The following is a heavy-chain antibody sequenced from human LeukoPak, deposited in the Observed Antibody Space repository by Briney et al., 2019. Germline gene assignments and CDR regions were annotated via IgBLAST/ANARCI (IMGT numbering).Heavy chain of an antibody. CDR2: ISWNSGGI. CDR1: GFTFDDYA. D-gene: IGHD4-17*01. J-gene: IGHJ3*02. V-gene: IGHV3-9*01. CDR3: AKDQRHDYGDPGAFDI. Sequence: PGGSLRLSCAASGFTFDDYAMHWVRQAPGKGLEWVSGISWNSGGIGYADSVKGRFTISRDNAKNSLYLQMNSLRAEDTALYYCAKDQRHDYGDPGAFDIWGQGTMVTVSS.